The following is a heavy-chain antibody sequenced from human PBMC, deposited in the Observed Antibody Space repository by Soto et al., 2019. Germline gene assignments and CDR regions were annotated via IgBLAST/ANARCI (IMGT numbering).Heavy chain of an antibody. CDR1: GFTFNNAW. D-gene: IGHD3-22*01. CDR3: ARPRYDSSGTPFDY. J-gene: IGHJ4*02. Sequence: PGGSLRLSCAASGFTFNNAWMNWVRQAPGKGLEWVGRIKSKTDGGTTDYAAPVKGRFTISRDDSKNTLYLQMNSLRAEDTAVYYCARPRYDSSGTPFDYWGQGTLVTVSS. V-gene: IGHV3-15*07. CDR2: IKSKTDGGTT.